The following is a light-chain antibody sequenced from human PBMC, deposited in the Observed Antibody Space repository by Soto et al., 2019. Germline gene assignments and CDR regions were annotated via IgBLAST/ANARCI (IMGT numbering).Light chain of an antibody. CDR2: GAS. Sequence: EIELTQSPGTLSSSPGERVTLSCRSSQSVSNNFLAWYQHRPGQAPRLLVYGASSRATGIPDRFSGSGSGTDFTLTISRLEPEDFAVYYCQQYGSSPRTFGQGTKVDIK. V-gene: IGKV3-20*01. CDR3: QQYGSSPRT. CDR1: QSVSNNF. J-gene: IGKJ1*01.